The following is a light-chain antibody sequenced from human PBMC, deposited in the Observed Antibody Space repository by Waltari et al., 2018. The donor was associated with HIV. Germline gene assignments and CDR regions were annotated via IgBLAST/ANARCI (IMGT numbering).Light chain of an antibody. CDR2: RNN. V-gene: IGLV1-47*01. CDR1: RSNIGSNH. CDR3: ATWDDSLSGWV. J-gene: IGLJ3*02. Sequence: QSVLNQPPSASGTPGQRVTISCSGSRSNIGSNHVYWYQQIPGTAPKPLIYRNNQRPSGVPDRFSGSKSGTSASLAISGLRSEDEADYYCATWDDSLSGWVFGGGTKLTVL.